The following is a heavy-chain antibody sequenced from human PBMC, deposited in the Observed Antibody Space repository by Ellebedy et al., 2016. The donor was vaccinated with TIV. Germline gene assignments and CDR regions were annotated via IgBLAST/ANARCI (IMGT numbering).Heavy chain of an antibody. V-gene: IGHV4-34*01. CDR2: INHSGST. J-gene: IGHJ4*02. Sequence: GSLRLSXAVYGGSFSGYYWSWIRQPPGKGLEWIGEINHSGSTNYNPSLKSRVTISVDTSKNQFSLKLSSVTAADTAVYYCARDQLMVYAPLRRGSYFDYWGQGTLVTVSS. CDR1: GGSFSGYY. D-gene: IGHD2-8*01. CDR3: ARDQLMVYAPLRRGSYFDY.